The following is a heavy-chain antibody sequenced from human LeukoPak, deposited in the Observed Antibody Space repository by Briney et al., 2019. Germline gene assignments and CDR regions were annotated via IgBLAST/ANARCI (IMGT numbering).Heavy chain of an antibody. CDR2: ISTSSSYI. D-gene: IGHD3-22*01. Sequence: GGPLRLSCAASGFTFGSYNMNWGRQAPGKGLEWVSSISTSSSYIYYADSVKGRFTISRDNAKKSLDLQMHSLRAGDTAVYYCARDGGDYYDSSGYPFHHWGQGTLVTVSS. J-gene: IGHJ1*01. CDR1: GFTFGSYN. CDR3: ARDGGDYYDSSGYPFHH. V-gene: IGHV3-21*01.